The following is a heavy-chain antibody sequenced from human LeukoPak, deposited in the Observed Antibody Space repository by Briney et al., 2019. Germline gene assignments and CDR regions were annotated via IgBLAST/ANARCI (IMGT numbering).Heavy chain of an antibody. J-gene: IGHJ5*02. D-gene: IGHD6-19*01. Sequence: GGSLRLSCAASGFTFSSYAMSWVRRAPGKGLEWVSAISGSGGSTYYADSVKGRFTISRDNSKNTLYLQMNSLRAEDTAVYYCARDSGLGYSSGWYPGRPNWFDPWGQGTLVTVSS. CDR1: GFTFSSYA. CDR2: ISGSGGST. CDR3: ARDSGLGYSSGWYPGRPNWFDP. V-gene: IGHV3-23*01.